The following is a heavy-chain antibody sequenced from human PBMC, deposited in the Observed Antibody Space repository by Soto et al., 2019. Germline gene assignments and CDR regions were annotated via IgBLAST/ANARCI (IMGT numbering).Heavy chain of an antibody. CDR2: IYYSGST. CDR1: GGSISSGGYY. CDR3: ARGVVVVAATFVDV. D-gene: IGHD2-15*01. V-gene: IGHV4-31*03. J-gene: IGHJ6*04. Sequence: PSETLSLTCTVSGGSISSGGYYWSWIRQHPGKGLEWIGYIYYSGSTYYNPSLKSRVTISVDTSKNQFSLKLSSVTAADTVVYYCARGVVVVAATFVDVWGKGTTVTVSS.